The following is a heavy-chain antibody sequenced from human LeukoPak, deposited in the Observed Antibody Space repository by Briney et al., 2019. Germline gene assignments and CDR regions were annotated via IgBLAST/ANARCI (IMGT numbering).Heavy chain of an antibody. CDR1: GFFFSSHA. CDR2: IWYDGSNK. D-gene: IGHD6-13*01. Sequence: GGSLRLSCAASGFFFSSHAFHWVRQAPGKGLEWVAVIWYDGSNKFYADSVKGRFTISRDNSKNTLYLQMNSLRAEDTAVYYCARDRAAADLDYWGQGTLVTVSS. J-gene: IGHJ4*02. V-gene: IGHV3-33*08. CDR3: ARDRAAADLDY.